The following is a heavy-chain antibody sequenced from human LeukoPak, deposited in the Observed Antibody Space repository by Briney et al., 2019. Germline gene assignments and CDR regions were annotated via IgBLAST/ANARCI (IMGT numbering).Heavy chain of an antibody. Sequence: GGSLRLSCAASGFTFSSYAMSWVRQGPGKGLGWVSAICGSGGSTYYADSVKGRFTISRDNSKNTLYLQMNSLRAEDTAVYYCVRDIVATIGDYWGQGTLVTVSS. J-gene: IGHJ4*02. D-gene: IGHD5-12*01. CDR2: ICGSGGST. V-gene: IGHV3-23*01. CDR1: GFTFSSYA. CDR3: VRDIVATIGDY.